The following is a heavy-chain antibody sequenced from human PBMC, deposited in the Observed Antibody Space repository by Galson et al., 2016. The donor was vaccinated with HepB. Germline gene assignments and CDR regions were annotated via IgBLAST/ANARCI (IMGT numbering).Heavy chain of an antibody. CDR3: AREYSGAGGFDP. D-gene: IGHD5-12*01. V-gene: IGHV3-30*04. Sequence: SLRLSCAASGFTFSSYAMHWVRQAPGKGLEWVAFISDDGRKKYYVDSVKGRFTISRDNSKNTLFLQMNSLRAEDTAVYFCAREYSGAGGFDPWGQGTLVTVSS. CDR2: ISDDGRKK. CDR1: GFTFSSYA. J-gene: IGHJ5*02.